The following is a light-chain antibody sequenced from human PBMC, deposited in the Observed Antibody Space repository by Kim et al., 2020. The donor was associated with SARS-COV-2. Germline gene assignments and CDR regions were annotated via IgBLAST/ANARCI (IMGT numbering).Light chain of an antibody. V-gene: IGLV2-8*01. CDR2: EDN. CDR1: SSDNGAYKY. J-gene: IGLJ1*01. Sequence: SMTTFYTGRSSDNGAYKYVSWYQQHPGKAPKLMIYEDNTRPSGVPDRFSGSKSGNSASLTVSGLQAEDEADYYCTSCAGSNNLDVFGAGTKVTVL. CDR3: TSCAGSNNLDV.